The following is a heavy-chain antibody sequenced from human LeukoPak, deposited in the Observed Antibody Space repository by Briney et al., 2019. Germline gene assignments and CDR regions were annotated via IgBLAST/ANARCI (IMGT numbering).Heavy chain of an antibody. J-gene: IGHJ3*02. D-gene: IGHD2-21*02. CDR3: ARDLCGGDRYSEDAFDI. CDR1: GYTFTSYY. CDR2: INPSGGST. Sequence: GASVKVSCKASGYTFTSYYIHWVRQAPGQGLEWMGIINPSGGSTRYAQKLEGRVTMTRDTSTSTVYMEVSSLRSEDTAVYFCARDLCGGDRYSEDAFDIWGQGTMVTVSS. V-gene: IGHV1-46*04.